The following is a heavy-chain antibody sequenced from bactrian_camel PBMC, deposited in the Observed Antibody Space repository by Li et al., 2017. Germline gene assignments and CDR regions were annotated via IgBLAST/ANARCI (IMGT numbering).Heavy chain of an antibody. J-gene: IGHJ7*01. CDR2: IGPDGST. V-gene: IGHV3S53*01. CDR1: GYQWSDNS. D-gene: IGHD2*01. Sequence: QVQLVESGGGSVPPGGSLRLSCTASGYQWSDNSMGWFRQAPGKEREGVATIGPDGSTAYGDFVKGRFTISLDRDGDTLSLQMNNLKPEDTAMYYCAARVELRRWYCGVNDPTDSWGKGTQVTVS.